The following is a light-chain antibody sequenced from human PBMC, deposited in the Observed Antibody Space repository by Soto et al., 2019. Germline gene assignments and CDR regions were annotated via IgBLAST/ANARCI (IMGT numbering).Light chain of an antibody. J-gene: IGKJ5*01. Sequence: EIVLTQSPGTLSLSPGERATLSCRASQSVTSNYFAWYQQNPGQATRLLIYGESSRATGIPHRSSGSGSGTHSTLTMSRLEPEDFAVYYCHQFGNSPLTFGQGTRLEIK. CDR3: HQFGNSPLT. V-gene: IGKV3-20*01. CDR1: QSVTSNY. CDR2: GES.